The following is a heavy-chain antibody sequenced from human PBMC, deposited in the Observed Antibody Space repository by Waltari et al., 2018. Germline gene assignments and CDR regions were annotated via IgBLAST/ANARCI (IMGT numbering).Heavy chain of an antibody. CDR3: ARGLTGYSMGFDY. D-gene: IGHD3-9*01. V-gene: IGHV3-53*01. CDR2: IYSGGST. J-gene: IGHJ4*02. CDR1: GFTACSTY. Sequence: EVQLVESGGGLIQPGGSLRLSCAASGFTACSTYMSWVRQAPGKGLEWVAVIYSGGSTYYADSVKGRFTISRDNSKNTLYLQMNSLRAEDTAVYYCARGLTGYSMGFDYWGQGTLVTVSS.